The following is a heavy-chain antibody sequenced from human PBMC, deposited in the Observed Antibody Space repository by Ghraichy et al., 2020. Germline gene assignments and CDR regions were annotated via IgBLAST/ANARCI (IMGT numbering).Heavy chain of an antibody. D-gene: IGHD3-22*01. V-gene: IGHV1-46*01. CDR3: ARTDRSGDYDSSGYYYVY. J-gene: IGHJ4*02. CDR2: INPSGGST. Sequence: ASVKVSCKASGYTFTSYYMHWVRQAPGQGLEWMGIINPSGGSTSYAQKFQGRVTMTRDTSTSTVYMELSSLRSEDTAVYYCARTDRSGDYDSSGYYYVYWGQGTLVTVSS. CDR1: GYTFTSYY.